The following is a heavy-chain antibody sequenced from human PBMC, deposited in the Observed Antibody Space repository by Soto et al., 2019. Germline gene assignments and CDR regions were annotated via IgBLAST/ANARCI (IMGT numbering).Heavy chain of an antibody. V-gene: IGHV1-46*01. CDR3: ARQYCSGGSCYTLDY. J-gene: IGHJ4*02. Sequence: QVQLVQSGAEVKKPGASVKVSCKASGYTFTSYFMHWVRQAPGQGLEWMGIINPSGGSTSYAQKFQGQVTMVRDTSTSTVYMELSSLRSEDTAVYYCARQYCSGGSCYTLDYWGQGTLVTVSS. CDR2: INPSGGST. D-gene: IGHD2-15*01. CDR1: GYTFTSYF.